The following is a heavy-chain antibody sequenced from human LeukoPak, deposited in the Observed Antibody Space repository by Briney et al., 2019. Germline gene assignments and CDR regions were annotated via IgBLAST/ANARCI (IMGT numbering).Heavy chain of an antibody. J-gene: IGHJ4*02. CDR2: ISGSGGST. V-gene: IGHV3-23*01. D-gene: IGHD5-18*01. CDR3: AKLTEGGGYSYGFY. CDR1: GFTFSSYA. Sequence: GGSLRLSCAASGFTFSSYAMSWVRQAPGKGLEWVSAISGSGGSTYYADSVKGRFTISRDNSENTLYLQMNSLRAEDTAVYYCAKLTEGGGYSYGFYWGQGTLVTVSS.